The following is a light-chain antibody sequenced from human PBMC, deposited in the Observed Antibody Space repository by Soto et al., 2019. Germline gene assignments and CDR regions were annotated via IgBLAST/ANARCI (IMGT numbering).Light chain of an antibody. V-gene: IGLV2-23*02. CDR2: KVS. Sequence: QSALTQPASVSGSPGQSITISCTGTSSDIGGYHLVSWYQHQSGKAPKLIIYKVSQWPSGVSDRFSASKSGNTASLTISGHQAEDEADYYCCSYAGSNWGYVFGTGTKLTVL. J-gene: IGLJ1*01. CDR1: SSDIGGYHL. CDR3: CSYAGSNWGYV.